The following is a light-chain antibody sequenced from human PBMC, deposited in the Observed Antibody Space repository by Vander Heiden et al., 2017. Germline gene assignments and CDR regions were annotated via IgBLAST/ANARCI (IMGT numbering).Light chain of an antibody. J-gene: IGLJ2*01. CDR3: QLWDSTTVV. CDR2: RDS. V-gene: IGLV3-9*01. CDR1: NIEIKY. Sequence: SYDPTQQFSVPVALGQTATIKCGGDNIEIKYVHWYQQKPGPAPVLVICRDSTRPSAIPERFSGSSSANTPTLTISRAQAGDEAVYYCQLWDSTTVVLGGGTKVTVL.